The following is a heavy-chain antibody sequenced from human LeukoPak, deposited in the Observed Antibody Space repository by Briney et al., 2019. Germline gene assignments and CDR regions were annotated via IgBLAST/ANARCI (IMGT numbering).Heavy chain of an antibody. CDR2: INPNSGGT. J-gene: IGHJ5*02. CDR3: ARGSYCSGGSCYRNWFDP. V-gene: IGHV1-2*02. D-gene: IGHD2-15*01. CDR1: GYTFTGYY. Sequence: ASVKVSCKASGYTFTGYYMHWVRQAPGQGLEWMGWINPNSGGTNYAQKFQGRVTITRNTSISTAYMELSSLRSEDTAVYYCARGSYCSGGSCYRNWFDPWGQGTLVTVSS.